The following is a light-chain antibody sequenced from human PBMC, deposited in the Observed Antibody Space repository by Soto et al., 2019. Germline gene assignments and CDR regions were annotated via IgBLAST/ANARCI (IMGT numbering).Light chain of an antibody. J-gene: IGLJ1*01. CDR3: CSYAGSSTYV. Sequence: QSAPTQPASLSGSPGQSITISCTGTSSVVGSYNLVSWYQQHPGKAPKLMIYEGSKRPSGVSNRFSGSKSGNTASLTISGLQAEDEADYYCCSYAGSSTYVFGTGTKVTVL. CDR1: SSVVGSYNL. V-gene: IGLV2-23*01. CDR2: EGS.